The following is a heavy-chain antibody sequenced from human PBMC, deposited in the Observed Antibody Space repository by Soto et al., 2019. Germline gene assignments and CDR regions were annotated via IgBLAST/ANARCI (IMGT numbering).Heavy chain of an antibody. CDR3: ARDKGIFGLGYYGMDV. J-gene: IGHJ6*02. Sequence: ASVKVSCKASGYTFTSYGISWVRKAPGQGLEWMGWISAYNGNTNYAQKLQGRVTMTTDTSTSTAYMELSRLRSDDTAVYYCARDKGIFGLGYYGMDVWGQGTTVTVSS. CDR2: ISAYNGNT. D-gene: IGHD3-3*01. CDR1: GYTFTSYG. V-gene: IGHV1-18*04.